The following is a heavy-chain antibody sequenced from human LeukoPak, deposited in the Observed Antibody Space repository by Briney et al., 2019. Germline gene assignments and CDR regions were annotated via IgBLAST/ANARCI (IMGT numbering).Heavy chain of an antibody. V-gene: IGHV3-21*01. CDR3: ARDTGSIVVVPAPRRGMDV. D-gene: IGHD2-2*01. Sequence: PGRSLRLSCAASGFTFSSYSMNWVRQAPGKGLEWVSSISSSSSYIYYADSVKGRFTISRDNAKNSLYLQMNSLRAEDTAVYYCARDTGSIVVVPAPRRGMDVWGQGTTVTVSS. CDR2: ISSSSSYI. J-gene: IGHJ6*02. CDR1: GFTFSSYS.